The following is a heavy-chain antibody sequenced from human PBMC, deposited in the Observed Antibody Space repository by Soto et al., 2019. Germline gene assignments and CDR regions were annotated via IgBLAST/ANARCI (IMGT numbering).Heavy chain of an antibody. CDR1: GCTLTSYI. J-gene: IGHJ4*02. V-gene: IGHV1-3*01. CDR3: ARSIVVVTALDY. D-gene: IGHD2-21*02. CDR2: INAGSGNT. Sequence: ASVRVASEGAGCTLTSYIMQWVRQAPGQRLEWMGWINAGSGNTKYSQKFQGRVTITRDTSASTAYMELSSLRSEDTAVYYCARSIVVVTALDYWGQGTLVTVSS.